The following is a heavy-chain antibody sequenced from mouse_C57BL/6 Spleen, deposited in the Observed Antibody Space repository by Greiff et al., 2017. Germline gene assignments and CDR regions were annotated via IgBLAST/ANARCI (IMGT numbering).Heavy chain of an antibody. V-gene: IGHV5-4*01. CDR3: ARDLGGVAWFAY. J-gene: IGHJ3*01. CDR1: GFTFSSYA. Sequence: DVMLVESGGGLVKPGGSLKLSCAASGFTFSSYAMSWVRQTPEKRLEWVATISDGGSYTYYQDNVKGRFTISRDNAKNNLYLQMSHLKSEDTAMYYCARDLGGVAWFAYWGQGTLVTVSA. CDR2: ISDGGSYT. D-gene: IGHD4-1*01.